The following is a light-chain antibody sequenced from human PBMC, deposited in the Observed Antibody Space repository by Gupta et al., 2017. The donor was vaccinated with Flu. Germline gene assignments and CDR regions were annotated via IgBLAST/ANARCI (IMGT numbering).Light chain of an antibody. CDR2: VAS. J-gene: IGKJ4*01. Sequence: ATLSLSPGERATLSCRASQSVGRNYLSWYQQKPGQAPRLLIYVASSRATGVPDRFSGSGSGTDFTLTISRLEPEDSAVYYCHQDDKSPLTFGGGTKVEI. CDR3: HQDDKSPLT. V-gene: IGKV3-20*01. CDR1: QSVGRNY.